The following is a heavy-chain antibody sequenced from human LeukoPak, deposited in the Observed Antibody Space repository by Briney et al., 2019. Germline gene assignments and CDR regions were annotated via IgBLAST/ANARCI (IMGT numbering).Heavy chain of an antibody. CDR2: INSDGSST. J-gene: IGHJ4*02. D-gene: IGHD1-26*01. V-gene: IGHV3-74*01. CDR3: TSDVGSGKLFDY. CDR1: GFTFSSYW. Sequence: GGSLRLSCAASGFTFSSYWMHWVRQAPGKGLVWVSRINSDGSSTSYADSVKGRFTISRDNAKNTLYLQMNSLKTEDTAVYYCTSDVGSGKLFDYWGRGALVTVSS.